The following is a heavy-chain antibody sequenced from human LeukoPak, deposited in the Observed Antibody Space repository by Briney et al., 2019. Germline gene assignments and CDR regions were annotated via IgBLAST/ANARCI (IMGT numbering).Heavy chain of an antibody. Sequence: ASVKVSCKASGYTFTGYYMHWVRQAPGQGLEWKGWINPNSGGTNYAQKFQGWVTMTRDTSISTAYMELSRLRSDDTAVYYCARGPPQFSGYDDAFDIWGQGTMVTVSS. CDR3: ARGPPQFSGYDDAFDI. CDR1: GYTFTGYY. D-gene: IGHD5-12*01. J-gene: IGHJ3*02. CDR2: INPNSGGT. V-gene: IGHV1-2*04.